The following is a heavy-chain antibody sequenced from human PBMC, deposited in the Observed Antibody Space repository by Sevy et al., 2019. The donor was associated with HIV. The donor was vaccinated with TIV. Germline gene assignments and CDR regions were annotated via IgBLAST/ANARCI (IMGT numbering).Heavy chain of an antibody. CDR2: IYYKGHI. J-gene: IGHJ4*02. Sequence: SESLSLTCTVSGGSITSLYWNWIRQPPGKGLEWVANIYYKGHINYNPSLKSRVTLSLDTSKNQFSLRLSSVTAADTAMYYCAGENAWGRGYSWGQGTLVTVSS. CDR1: GGSITSLY. V-gene: IGHV4-59*08. D-gene: IGHD1-26*01. CDR3: AGENAWGRGYS.